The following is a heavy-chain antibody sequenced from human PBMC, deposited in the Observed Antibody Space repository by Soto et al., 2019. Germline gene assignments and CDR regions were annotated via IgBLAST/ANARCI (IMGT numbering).Heavy chain of an antibody. Sequence: GGSLRLSCAASGFTFSSYAMNWVRQAPGKGLEWVSAISGTGVNTYYPDSVKGRFTISRDNSKNTLYLQMNSLRTEDTAVYYCAKVQTTVTSFSYFDFWGLGTLVTVSS. CDR2: ISGTGVNT. CDR1: GFTFSSYA. J-gene: IGHJ4*02. D-gene: IGHD4-17*01. CDR3: AKVQTTVTSFSYFDF. V-gene: IGHV3-23*01.